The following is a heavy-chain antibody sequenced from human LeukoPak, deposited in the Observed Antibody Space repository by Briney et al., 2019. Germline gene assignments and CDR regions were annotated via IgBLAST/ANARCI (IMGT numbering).Heavy chain of an antibody. CDR2: IWFDGSNK. J-gene: IGHJ4*02. Sequence: GGSLRLSCAASGFTFSDYGMLWVRQAPGKGLEWVAFIWFDGSNKHYADSVQGRFTFSRDNSKNTLYLQMNGLRAEDTALYYCAGDVKKGYGDYIDYWGQGTLVTVSS. CDR1: GFTFSDYG. CDR3: AGDVKKGYGDYIDY. D-gene: IGHD4-17*01. V-gene: IGHV3-33*01.